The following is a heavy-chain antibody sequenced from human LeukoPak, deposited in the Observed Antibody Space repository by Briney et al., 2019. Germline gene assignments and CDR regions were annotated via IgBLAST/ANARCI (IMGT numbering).Heavy chain of an antibody. CDR2: IRYDGTNQ. CDR3: ARVHTYSNYVSDY. V-gene: IGHV3-30*02. CDR1: GFTFNNYG. J-gene: IGHJ4*02. D-gene: IGHD4-11*01. Sequence: GGSLRLSCAASGFTFNNYGMHWVRQAPGKGLEWVAFIRYDGTNQYYADSVRGRFTISRDNAKNTLYLQMNSLRAEDTAVYYCARVHTYSNYVSDYWGQGTLVTVSS.